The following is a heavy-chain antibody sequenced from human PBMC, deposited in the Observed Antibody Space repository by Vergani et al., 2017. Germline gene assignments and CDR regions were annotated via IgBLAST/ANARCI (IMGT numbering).Heavy chain of an antibody. CDR2: ISGSGGST. D-gene: IGHD5-12*01. V-gene: IGHV3-23*01. CDR3: AKANPLNSCYDYLYYYHAMDV. CDR1: GFTFNHYA. J-gene: IGHJ6*02. Sequence: EVQLLESGGDLVQPGGSLRLSCAASGFTFNHYAMNWVRQAPGKGLEWFSGISGSGGSTYYAGTVKGRFTISRDSSKNTMYLQMNSLTAGDTAVYYCAKANPLNSCYDYLYYYHAMDVWGQGTTVTVSS.